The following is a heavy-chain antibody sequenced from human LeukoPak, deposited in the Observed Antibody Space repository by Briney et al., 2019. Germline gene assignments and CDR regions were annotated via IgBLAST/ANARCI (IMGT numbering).Heavy chain of an antibody. CDR3: ALDYGDSWFDY. CDR1: GYTFTSYD. V-gene: IGHV1-8*03. Sequence: ASVKVSCKASGYTFTSYDIKWVRQATGQGLEWMGWMNPNSGNTGYAQKFQGRVTITRNTSISTAYMELSSLRSEDTAVYYCALDYGDSWFDYWGQGTLVTVSS. CDR2: MNPNSGNT. D-gene: IGHD4-17*01. J-gene: IGHJ4*02.